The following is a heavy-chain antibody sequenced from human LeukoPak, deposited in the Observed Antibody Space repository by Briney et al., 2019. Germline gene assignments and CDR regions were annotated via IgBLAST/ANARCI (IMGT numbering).Heavy chain of an antibody. J-gene: IGHJ4*02. Sequence: PGGSLRLSCAASGFTFSSFGMHWVRQAPGKGLEGISFIRYDGSNKYYTDSVKGRFTISRDNSQNTLYLQMNSLRTEDTALYFCAKDRTMAADGTYFDYWGQGTLVTVSS. CDR3: AKDRTMAADGTYFDY. CDR1: GFTFSSFG. V-gene: IGHV3-30*02. CDR2: IRYDGSNK. D-gene: IGHD6-13*01.